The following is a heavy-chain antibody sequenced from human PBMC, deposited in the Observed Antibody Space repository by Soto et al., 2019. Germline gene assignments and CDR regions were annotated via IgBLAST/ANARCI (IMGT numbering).Heavy chain of an antibody. Sequence: PGESMKISCRGSGYRFTSYWIGWVRQMPGKGLEWMGIIYPGDSDTRYSPSFQGQVTISADKSISTAYLQMNSLRAEDTAVYYCARENPYGDYPDDAFDIWGQGTMVTVSS. CDR3: ARENPYGDYPDDAFDI. CDR1: GYRFTSYW. D-gene: IGHD4-17*01. J-gene: IGHJ3*02. V-gene: IGHV5-51*01. CDR2: IYPGDSDT.